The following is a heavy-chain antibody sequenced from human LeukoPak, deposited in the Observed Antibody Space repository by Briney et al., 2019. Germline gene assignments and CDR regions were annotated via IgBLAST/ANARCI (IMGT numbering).Heavy chain of an antibody. CDR1: GGSFSGYY. Sequence: SETLSLTCAVYGGSFSGYYWSWFRQPPGKGLEWIGEINHSGSTNYNPSLKSRVTISVDTSKNQFSLKLSSVTAADTAVYYCARSRLYGMDVWGQGTTVTVSS. CDR3: ARSRLYGMDV. V-gene: IGHV4-34*01. J-gene: IGHJ6*02. CDR2: INHSGST.